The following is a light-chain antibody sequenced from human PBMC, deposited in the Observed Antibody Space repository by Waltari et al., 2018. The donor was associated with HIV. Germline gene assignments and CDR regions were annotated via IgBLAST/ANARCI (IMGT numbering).Light chain of an antibody. Sequence: SYELTQPPSVSVSPGQTARITCSGDALPKQYAYWYQQKPGQAPVLVLYQGSGRPSGIPERFSGSSSGTTVTLTISGVQAEDEADYYCQSADSSGTYQVFRTGTKVTVL. CDR1: ALPKQY. J-gene: IGLJ1*01. CDR3: QSADSSGTYQV. V-gene: IGLV3-25*03. CDR2: QGS.